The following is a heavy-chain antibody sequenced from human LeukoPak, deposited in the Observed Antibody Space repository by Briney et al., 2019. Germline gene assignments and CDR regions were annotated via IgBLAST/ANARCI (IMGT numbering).Heavy chain of an antibody. V-gene: IGHV4-59*01. CDR1: GGSISSYY. Sequence: SETLSLTCTVSGGSISSYYWSWIRQPPWKGLEWIGYIYYSGSTNYNPSLKSRVTISVDTSKNQFSLKLSSVTAADTAVYYCARAVFLCSGVTCPPVSDAFDIWGQGTMVTVSS. CDR3: ARAVFLCSGVTCPPVSDAFDI. D-gene: IGHD2-15*01. J-gene: IGHJ3*02. CDR2: IYYSGST.